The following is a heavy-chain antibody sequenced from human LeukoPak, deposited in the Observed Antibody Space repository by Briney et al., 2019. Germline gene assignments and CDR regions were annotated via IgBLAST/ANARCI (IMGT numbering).Heavy chain of an antibody. J-gene: IGHJ5*02. V-gene: IGHV4-38-2*01. D-gene: IGHD2-2*01. Sequence: SETLSLTCAVSGYSISSGYYWGWIRQPPGKGLEWIGSIYQSGSAYYNPSLKSRLTISVDTSKNQFSLKLRSVTAADTAVYYCASHEGYCSSNSCYRGWFDPWGQGTLVIVSS. CDR3: ASHEGYCSSNSCYRGWFDP. CDR1: GYSISSGYY. CDR2: IYQSGSA.